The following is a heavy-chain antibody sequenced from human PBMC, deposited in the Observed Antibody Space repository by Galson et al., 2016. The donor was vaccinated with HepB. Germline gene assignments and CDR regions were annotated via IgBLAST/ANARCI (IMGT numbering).Heavy chain of an antibody. J-gene: IGHJ5*02. CDR2: INGGHGDT. Sequence: SVKVSCKASGYIFSNFPMHWVRQAPGQRLEWMGWINGGHGDTRYSQKFQGRITITRDTSATTVYLELSSLTSEDTAVYYCAGAPGRRTVRRKGLRLKEEWGESTPINRFDPWGQGTLVTVSS. D-gene: IGHD3-3*01. CDR3: AGAPGRRTVRRKGLRLKEEWGESTPINRFDP. V-gene: IGHV1-3*01. CDR1: GYIFSNFP.